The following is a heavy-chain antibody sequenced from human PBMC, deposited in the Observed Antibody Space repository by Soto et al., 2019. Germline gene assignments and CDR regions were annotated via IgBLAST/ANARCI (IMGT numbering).Heavy chain of an antibody. CDR1: GFNFRNSG. J-gene: IGHJ4*02. V-gene: IGHV3-30*02. D-gene: IGHD3-3*01. Sequence: GGSLRLSCAASGFNFRNSGMHWVRQAPGKGLEWVAFIQSDESSRYFGDSVKGRITISRDNLKNTLYLQMNSLRAEDTAVYYCARDAELYDFWSGYHDYWGQGTLVTVSS. CDR2: IQSDESSR. CDR3: ARDAELYDFWSGYHDY.